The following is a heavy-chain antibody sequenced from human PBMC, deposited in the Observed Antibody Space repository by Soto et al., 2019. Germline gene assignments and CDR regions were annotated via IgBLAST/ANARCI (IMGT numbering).Heavy chain of an antibody. J-gene: IGHJ4*02. V-gene: IGHV4-39*01. D-gene: IGHD2-21*02. CDR2: IYYSGST. Sequence: SETLSLTCTVSGGSISSSSYYWGWIRQPPGKGLEWIGSIYYSGSTYYNPSLKSRVTISVDTSKNQLSLKLSSVTAADTAVYYCARHRAYCGGDCYFDYWGQGTLVTVSS. CDR3: ARHRAYCGGDCYFDY. CDR1: GGSISSSSYY.